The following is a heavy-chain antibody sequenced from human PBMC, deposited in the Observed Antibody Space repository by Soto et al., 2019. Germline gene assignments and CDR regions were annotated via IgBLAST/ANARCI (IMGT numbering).Heavy chain of an antibody. Sequence: EEQLLESGGGLVQPGGSLRLSCVASGFSFSNYAMSWVRQAPGKGLEWVSGVSGSAGTTYYADSVKGRFTISRDNSKKTLYLQMNTLRAEDTSVYYCAIEHYYIFTGYPLDAFDIWGQGRMVTVSS. V-gene: IGHV3-23*01. D-gene: IGHD3-9*01. J-gene: IGHJ3*02. CDR1: GFSFSNYA. CDR3: AIEHYYIFTGYPLDAFDI. CDR2: VSGSAGTT.